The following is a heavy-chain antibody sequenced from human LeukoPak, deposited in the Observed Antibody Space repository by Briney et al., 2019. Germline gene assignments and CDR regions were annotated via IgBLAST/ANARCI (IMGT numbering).Heavy chain of an antibody. CDR3: ARYCSGGSCYQYYYGMDV. J-gene: IGHJ6*02. D-gene: IGHD2-15*01. V-gene: IGHV3-53*01. CDR1: GFTVSNNR. CDR2: IYSDGNT. Sequence: GGSLRLSCAASGFTVSNNRLSWVRQAPGMGLEWVSTIYSDGNTYYPDSVKGRFTISRDNAKNSLYLQMNSLRDEDTAVYYCARYCSGGSCYQYYYGMDVWGQGTTVTVSS.